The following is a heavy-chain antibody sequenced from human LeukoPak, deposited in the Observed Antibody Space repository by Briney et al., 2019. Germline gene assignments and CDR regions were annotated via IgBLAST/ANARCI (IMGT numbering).Heavy chain of an antibody. CDR1: GFIFSDYS. CDR2: ISSSSAYI. V-gene: IGHV3-21*06. CDR3: ARDGSSWYRSEYYFDY. J-gene: IGHJ4*02. D-gene: IGHD6-13*01. Sequence: PGGSLRLSCVASGFIFSDYSMDWVRQAPGKGLEWVSSISSSSAYIFYSDSVKGRFTISRDNAQSSPYLQMNSLRAGDTAVYYRARDGSSWYRSEYYFDYWGQGTLVTVSS.